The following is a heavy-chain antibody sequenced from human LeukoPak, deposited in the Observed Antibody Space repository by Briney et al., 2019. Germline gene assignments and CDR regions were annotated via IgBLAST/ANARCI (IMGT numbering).Heavy chain of an antibody. CDR3: ARRSSSWKNWFDP. Sequence: PGGSLRLSCAASGFSFSSYAMHWVRQAPGKRLEYVSAISGNGANTYYANSVKGRFTISRDNSKNTLYLQMGSLRAEDMAVYYCARRSSSWKNWFDPWGQGTLVTVSS. CDR2: ISGNGANT. D-gene: IGHD6-13*01. CDR1: GFSFSSYA. V-gene: IGHV3-64*01. J-gene: IGHJ5*02.